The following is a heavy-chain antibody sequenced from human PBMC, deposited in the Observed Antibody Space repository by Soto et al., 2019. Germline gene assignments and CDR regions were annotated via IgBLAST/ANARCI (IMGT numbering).Heavy chain of an antibody. V-gene: IGHV3-74*01. CDR2: INNDGSST. J-gene: IGHJ4*02. Sequence: EVQLVESGGGLVQPGGSLRLSCAASGFTFSSYWMHWVRQAPGKGLVWVSRINNDGSSTSYADSVKGRLTISRDNAKNTLYLQVNSLRAEDTDVYYCASGGVAGSGTFYNDYWGRGTLVTVSS. CDR1: GFTFSSYW. D-gene: IGHD3-10*01. CDR3: ASGGVAGSGTFYNDY.